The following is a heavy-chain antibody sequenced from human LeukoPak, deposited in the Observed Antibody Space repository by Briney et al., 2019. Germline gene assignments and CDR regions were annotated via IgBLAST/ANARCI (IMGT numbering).Heavy chain of an antibody. CDR1: GASISSYY. J-gene: IGHJ4*02. Sequence: SETLSLTCTVSGASISSYYWSWIRQPPGKGREWIGYIYYRGSTNYNPSLKSRVTISVDTSKNQFSLKLSSVTAADTAVYYCARAKQAKPSYDFWSGYYTGICYFDYWGQGTLVTVSS. CDR2: IYYRGST. CDR3: ARAKQAKPSYDFWSGYYTGICYFDY. V-gene: IGHV4-59*01. D-gene: IGHD3-3*01.